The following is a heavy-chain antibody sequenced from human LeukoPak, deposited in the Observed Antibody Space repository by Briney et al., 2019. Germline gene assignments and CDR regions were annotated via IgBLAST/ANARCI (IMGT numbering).Heavy chain of an antibody. CDR3: ARYMAYYYSMAV. CDR1: GFAVSSNY. CDR2: IYSNGAT. D-gene: IGHD5-24*01. J-gene: IGHJ6*02. Sequence: GGSLRLSCAASGFAVSSNYMSWVRQAPGKGLEWVSVIYSNGATHYAVSVKGRFTISRDNSKNTLNLQMNSLRAEDTAVYYCARYMAYYYSMAVWGQGTTVTVSS. V-gene: IGHV3-66*01.